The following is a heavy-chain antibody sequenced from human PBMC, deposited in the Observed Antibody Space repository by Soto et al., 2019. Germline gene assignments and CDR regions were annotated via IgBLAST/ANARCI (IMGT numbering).Heavy chain of an antibody. CDR2: ISGSGGST. V-gene: IGHV3-23*01. CDR3: AKGNGEYSGYDYFDY. J-gene: IGHJ4*02. D-gene: IGHD5-12*01. Sequence: PGGSLRLSCAASGFTFSSYAMSWVRQAPGKGLEWVSAISGSGGSTYYADSVKGRFTISRDNSKNTLYLQMSSLRAEDTAVYYCAKGNGEYSGYDYFDYWGQGTLVTVSS. CDR1: GFTFSSYA.